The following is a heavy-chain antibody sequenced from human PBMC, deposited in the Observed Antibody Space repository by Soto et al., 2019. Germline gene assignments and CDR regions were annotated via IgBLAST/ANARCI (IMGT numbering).Heavy chain of an antibody. D-gene: IGHD5-18*01. Sequence: QVQLQESGPGLVKPSETLSLTCTVSGASISSYYWSWIRQPPGKGLDWIGYIYHSGSTNYNPSLKSRVTISIDTSKNQFSLKLRSVTAADTAVYYCARELGGAYSYGPNWFDSWGQGTLVTVSS. CDR1: GASISSYY. J-gene: IGHJ5*01. V-gene: IGHV4-59*01. CDR2: IYHSGST. CDR3: ARELGGAYSYGPNWFDS.